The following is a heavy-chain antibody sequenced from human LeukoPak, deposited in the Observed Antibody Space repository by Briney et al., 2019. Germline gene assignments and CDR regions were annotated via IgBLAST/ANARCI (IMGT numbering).Heavy chain of an antibody. Sequence: SETLSLTCTVSGGSISSYYWSWIRQPAGKGLEWIGRIYTSGSTNYNPSLKSRVTMSVDTSKNQFSLKLSSVTAADTAVYYCARDSDDPPSTVTSFDYWGQGTLVTVSS. V-gene: IGHV4-4*07. CDR3: ARDSDDPPSTVTSFDY. CDR2: IYTSGST. D-gene: IGHD4-11*01. J-gene: IGHJ4*02. CDR1: GGSISSYY.